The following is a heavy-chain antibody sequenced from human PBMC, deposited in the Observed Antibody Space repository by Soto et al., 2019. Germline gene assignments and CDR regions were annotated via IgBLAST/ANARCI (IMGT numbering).Heavy chain of an antibody. CDR1: GHTFASYG. Sequence: QVQLEQSGPEVKKPGASLRVSCKASGHTFASYGVSWVRQAPGQGLEWMGWISAYNGNTNYAQKFQGRITVTTDTSTGTAYIELRNLRSDDTAVYYSAIVEPGLLAEDWCQGTLVTVSS. D-gene: IGHD2-21*01. J-gene: IGHJ4*02. V-gene: IGHV1-18*04. CDR2: ISAYNGNT. CDR3: AIVEPGLLAED.